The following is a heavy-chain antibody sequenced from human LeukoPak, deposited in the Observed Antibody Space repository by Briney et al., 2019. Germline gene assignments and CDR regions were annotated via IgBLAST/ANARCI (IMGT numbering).Heavy chain of an antibody. CDR2: VSYTGST. CDR3: ARHYRRTSLRPVDS. J-gene: IGHJ4*02. CDR1: GGSISSYF. D-gene: IGHD2-2*01. V-gene: IGHV4-59*08. Sequence: SETLSLTCTVSGGSISSYFWSWIRQPPGKGLEWIGYVSYTGSTNYNPSLKSRVTISLDTSKNQFSVRLSSVTAADTAVYYCARHYRRTSLRPVDSWGQGTLVTVSS.